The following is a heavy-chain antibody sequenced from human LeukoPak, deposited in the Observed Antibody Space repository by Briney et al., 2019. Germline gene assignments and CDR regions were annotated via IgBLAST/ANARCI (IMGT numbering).Heavy chain of an antibody. D-gene: IGHD3-16*01. J-gene: IGHJ4*02. CDR1: GFVFSGYA. V-gene: IGHV3-23*01. CDR2: ISCSSGRT. CDR3: AKRDYYDDTNYYPLFDY. Sequence: GGSLRVSCAASGFVFSGYAMAWVRQAPRKGLEWVSGISCSSGRTYYADSVKGRFTISRDNSKNTLYLQMDGLRAEDTAVYYCAKRDYYDDTNYYPLFDYWGQGTLVTVSS.